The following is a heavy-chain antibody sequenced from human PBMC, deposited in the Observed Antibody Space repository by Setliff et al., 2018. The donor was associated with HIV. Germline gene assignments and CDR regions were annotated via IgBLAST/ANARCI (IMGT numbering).Heavy chain of an antibody. CDR1: GYSFANYW. Sequence: PGESLKISCKASGYSFANYWVGWVRQMPGKGLEWMGLIYPGDSETRYNPSFQGQVSISADKSINTAYLQWSSLKASDTAMYYCARRYGFDSSGLENDAFDIWGQVTLVTVSS. V-gene: IGHV5-51*01. D-gene: IGHD3-22*01. J-gene: IGHJ3*02. CDR2: IYPGDSET. CDR3: ARRYGFDSSGLENDAFDI.